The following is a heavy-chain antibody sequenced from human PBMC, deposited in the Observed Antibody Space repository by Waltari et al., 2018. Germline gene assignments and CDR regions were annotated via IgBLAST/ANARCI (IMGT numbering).Heavy chain of an antibody. J-gene: IGHJ6*02. Sequence: QVQLVESGGGVVQPGRSLRLSCAASGFTFRSYGMHWVRQAPGTVLEWVAVIWYDGSNKYYADSVKGRFTISRDNSKNTLYLQMNSLRAEDTAVYYCARSYSSSWYLFNYYYGMDVWGQGTTVTVSS. CDR2: IWYDGSNK. D-gene: IGHD6-13*01. CDR1: GFTFRSYG. V-gene: IGHV3-33*01. CDR3: ARSYSSSWYLFNYYYGMDV.